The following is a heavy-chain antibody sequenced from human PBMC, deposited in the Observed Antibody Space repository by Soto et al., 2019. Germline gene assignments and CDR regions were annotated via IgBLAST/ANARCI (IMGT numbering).Heavy chain of an antibody. D-gene: IGHD6-13*01. CDR1: GGSISSGDYY. V-gene: IGHV4-30-4*01. J-gene: IGHJ5*02. CDR3: ARVGSSWYGGNWFDP. CDR2: IYYSGST. Sequence: QVQLQESGPGLVKPSQTLSLTCTVSGGSISSGDYYWSWIRQPPGKGLAWIGYIYYSGSTYYNPSLKSRVTISVDTSKNQFSLKLSSVTAADTAVYYCARVGSSWYGGNWFDPWGQGTLVTVSS.